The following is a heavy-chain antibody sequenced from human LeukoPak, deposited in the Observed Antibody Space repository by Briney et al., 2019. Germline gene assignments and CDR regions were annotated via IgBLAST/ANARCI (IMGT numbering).Heavy chain of an antibody. CDR3: ARMGDIVVVPAATDYYYYGMDV. CDR2: ISAYNGNT. V-gene: IGHV1-18*01. J-gene: IGHJ6*02. CDR1: GYTFTSYG. D-gene: IGHD2-2*01. Sequence: ASVKVSCKASGYTFTSYGISWVRQAPGQGLEWMGWISAYNGNTNYPQKLQGRVTMTTDTSTSTAYMELRSLRSDDTAVYYCARMGDIVVVPAATDYYYYGMDVWGQGTTVTVSS.